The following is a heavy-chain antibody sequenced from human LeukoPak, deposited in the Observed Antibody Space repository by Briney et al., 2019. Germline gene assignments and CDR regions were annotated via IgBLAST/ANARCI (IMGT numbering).Heavy chain of an antibody. CDR1: GGSISSYY. CDR2: IYYSGST. CDR3: ARQGYSYDPIDY. D-gene: IGHD5-18*01. J-gene: IGHJ4*02. V-gene: IGHV4-59*08. Sequence: SETLSLTCTVSGGSISSYYWSWIRQPPGKGLEWIGYIYYSGSTNYNPSLKSRVTISVDTSKNQFSLKLSSVTAADTAVYYCARQGYSYDPIDYWGQGTLVTVSS.